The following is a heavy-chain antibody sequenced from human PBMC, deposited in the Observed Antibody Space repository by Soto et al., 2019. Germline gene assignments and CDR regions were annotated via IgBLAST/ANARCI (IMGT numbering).Heavy chain of an antibody. D-gene: IGHD3-16*01. Sequence: PSETLSLTCAVYGGSFSDYYWGWIRQPPGKGLEWIGDINHSGIANYNPSLKSRIYISVDTSKNQFSLDLSSVTAADTAVYYCRGWGALWGQGTLVTVSS. CDR3: RGWGAL. V-gene: IGHV4-34*01. CDR1: GGSFSDYY. CDR2: INHSGIA. J-gene: IGHJ4*02.